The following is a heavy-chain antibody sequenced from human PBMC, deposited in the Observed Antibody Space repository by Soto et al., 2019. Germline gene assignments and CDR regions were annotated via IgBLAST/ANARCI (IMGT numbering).Heavy chain of an antibody. Sequence: GGSLRLSCAASGFTFSDYYINWVRQAQGKGLEWVGRTRNKANSYTTDYAAFVKGRFTISRDDSKNLIYLQMNSLKTEDTAVYYCAREGSSSGPDYEYWGQGTLVTVSS. D-gene: IGHD3-22*01. J-gene: IGHJ4*02. CDR3: AREGSSSGPDYEY. CDR2: TRNKANSYTT. CDR1: GFTFSDYY. V-gene: IGHV3-72*01.